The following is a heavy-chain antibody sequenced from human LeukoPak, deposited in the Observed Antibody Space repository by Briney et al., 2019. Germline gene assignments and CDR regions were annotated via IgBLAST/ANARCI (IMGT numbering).Heavy chain of an antibody. Sequence: SETLSLTCAVSGGSISSSNWWSWVRQPPGKGLEWIGEIYHSGSTNYNPSLKSRVIISVDKSKNQFSLKLGSVTAADTAVYYCASSPRSGGSCYSCYFDYWGQGTLVTVSS. CDR2: IYHSGST. CDR3: ASSPRSGGSCYSCYFDY. J-gene: IGHJ4*02. V-gene: IGHV4-4*02. CDR1: GGSISSSNW. D-gene: IGHD2-15*01.